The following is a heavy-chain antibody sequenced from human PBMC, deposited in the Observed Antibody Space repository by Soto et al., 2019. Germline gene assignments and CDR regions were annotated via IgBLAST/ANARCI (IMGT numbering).Heavy chain of an antibody. Sequence: PAETLSLTCAVYGGSFSGYYWSWIRQPPGKGREWIGEINQSGSTNYNPSLKSRDTISVDTSKNPFSLKLSYVTAADTAVYYCARVPMVVPAAIRRRYGMDVWGQGTTVTVSS. CDR3: ARVPMVVPAAIRRRYGMDV. V-gene: IGHV4-34*01. CDR2: INQSGST. J-gene: IGHJ6*02. CDR1: GGSFSGYY. D-gene: IGHD2-2*02.